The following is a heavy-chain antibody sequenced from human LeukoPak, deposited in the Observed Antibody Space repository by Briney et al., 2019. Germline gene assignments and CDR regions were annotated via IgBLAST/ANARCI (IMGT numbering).Heavy chain of an antibody. Sequence: GASVKVSCKASGYTFTSYGISWVRQAPGQGLEWMGWINPNSGGTNYAQKFQGRVTMTRDTSISTAYMELSRLRSDDTAVYYCARDRGVIILTWGQGTLVTVSS. CDR1: GYTFTSYG. V-gene: IGHV1-2*02. J-gene: IGHJ5*02. CDR2: INPNSGGT. D-gene: IGHD3-10*01. CDR3: ARDRGVIILT.